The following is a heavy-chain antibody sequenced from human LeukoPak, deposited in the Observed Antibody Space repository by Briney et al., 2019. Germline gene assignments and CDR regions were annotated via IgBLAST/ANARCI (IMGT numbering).Heavy chain of an antibody. D-gene: IGHD3-16*02. Sequence: SVKVSCKASGGTFSSYAISWVRQAPGQGLEWMGGIISIFGTANYAQKFQGRVTITTDESTSTAYMELSSLRSEDTAVYYCARGDYDYVWGSYRLDYWGQGTLVTVSS. CDR2: IISIFGTA. CDR1: GGTFSSYA. V-gene: IGHV1-69*05. J-gene: IGHJ4*02. CDR3: ARGDYDYVWGSYRLDY.